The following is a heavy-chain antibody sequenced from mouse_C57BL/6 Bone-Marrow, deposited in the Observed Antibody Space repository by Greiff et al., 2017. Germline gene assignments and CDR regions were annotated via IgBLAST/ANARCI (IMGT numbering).Heavy chain of an antibody. D-gene: IGHD1-1*01. CDR1: GYTFTSYW. V-gene: IGHV1-72*01. CDR2: IDPNSGGT. CDR3: ARFPDGSSAPYYAMDY. J-gene: IGHJ4*01. Sequence: QVQLQQPGAELVKPGASVKLSCKASGYTFTSYWMHWVKQRPGRGLEWIGRIDPNSGGTKYNEKFKSKATLTVDKPSSTAYMQLSSLTSEDSAVYYCARFPDGSSAPYYAMDYWGQGTSVTVSS.